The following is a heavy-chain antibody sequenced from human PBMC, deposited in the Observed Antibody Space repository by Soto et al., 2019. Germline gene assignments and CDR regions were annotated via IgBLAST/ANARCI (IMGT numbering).Heavy chain of an antibody. CDR3: AKGYYYYYMDV. CDR1: GFTFDDYA. CDR2: ISWNSGSI. J-gene: IGHJ6*03. V-gene: IGHV3-9*01. Sequence: SLRLSCAASGFTFDDYAMHWVRQAPGKGLEWVSGISWNSGSIGYADSVKGRFTISRDNAKNSLYLQMNSLRAEDTALYYCAKGYYYYYMDVWDKGTTVTVSS.